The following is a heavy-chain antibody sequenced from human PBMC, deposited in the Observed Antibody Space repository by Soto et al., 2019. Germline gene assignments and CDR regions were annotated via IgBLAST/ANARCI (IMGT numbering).Heavy chain of an antibody. Sequence: QVHLVQSGAEVKKPGSSVNVSCKASGGTFSNYAITWVRQAPGQGLEWVGRIIPIFGTTNVAQKFQGRVTLTAXXXTXXAYMELSGLRSDATAVYYCAKDGGADGYFGNWLDPWGQGTLVTVSS. D-gene: IGHD5-12*01. V-gene: IGHV1-69*15. CDR3: AKDGGADGYFGNWLDP. CDR2: IIPIFGTT. CDR1: GGTFSNYA. J-gene: IGHJ5*02.